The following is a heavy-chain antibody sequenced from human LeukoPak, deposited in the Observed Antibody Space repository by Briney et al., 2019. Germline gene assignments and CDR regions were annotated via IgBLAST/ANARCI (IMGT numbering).Heavy chain of an antibody. CDR1: GDSVSSNSVT. V-gene: IGHV6-1*01. D-gene: IGHD2-2*01. CDR2: TYCRSKWYN. CDR3: ARRLTQYDCFDP. Sequence: SQTLSLTCAISGDSVSSNSVTWDWIRQSPARGLEWLGRTYCRSKWYNDYAVCGRGRITVNPATSTNHFSLHLNSVTPEDTAVYYCARRLTQYDCFDPWGQGILVTVSS. J-gene: IGHJ5*02.